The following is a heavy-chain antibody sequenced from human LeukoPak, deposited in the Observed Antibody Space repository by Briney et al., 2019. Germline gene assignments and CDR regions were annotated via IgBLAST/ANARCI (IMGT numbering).Heavy chain of an antibody. V-gene: IGHV1-18*01. D-gene: IGHD6-19*01. CDR1: GYTFTSYG. CDR2: ISAYNGNT. J-gene: IGHJ3*02. CDR3: AREREMLYSSGWSTGDDAFDI. Sequence: ASVKVSCKASGYTFTSYGISWVRQAPGQGLEWMGWISAYNGNTNYAQKLQGRVTMTTDTSTSTAYMELRGLRSDDTAVYYCAREREMLYSSGWSTGDDAFDIWGQGTMVTVSS.